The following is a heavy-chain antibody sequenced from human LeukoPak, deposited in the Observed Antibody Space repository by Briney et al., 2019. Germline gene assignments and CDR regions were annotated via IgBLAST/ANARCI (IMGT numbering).Heavy chain of an antibody. D-gene: IGHD3-22*01. CDR1: GGSISSYY. V-gene: IGHV4-59*01. J-gene: IGHJ4*02. CDR3: ARVSYERTYYYDSSGYAYYFDY. Sequence: SETLSLTCTVSGGSISSYYWNWIRQPAGKGLEWIGYIYYSGSTNYNPSLKSRVTISVDTSKNQFSLKLSSVTAADTAVYYCARVSYERTYYYDSSGYAYYFDYWGQGTLVTVSS. CDR2: IYYSGST.